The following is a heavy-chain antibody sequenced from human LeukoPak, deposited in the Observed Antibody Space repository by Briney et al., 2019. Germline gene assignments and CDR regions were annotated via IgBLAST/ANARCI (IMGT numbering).Heavy chain of an antibody. Sequence: RSGGSLRLSCAASGFTFSNYWMSWVRQAPGKGLEWVANIKEDGSEKYYVDSVKGRFTISRDNARNSLYLQMNSLRAEDTAVYYCASGRQLGYWGQGTLVTVSS. D-gene: IGHD6-13*01. CDR3: ASGRQLGY. CDR2: IKEDGSEK. J-gene: IGHJ4*02. V-gene: IGHV3-7*01. CDR1: GFTFSNYW.